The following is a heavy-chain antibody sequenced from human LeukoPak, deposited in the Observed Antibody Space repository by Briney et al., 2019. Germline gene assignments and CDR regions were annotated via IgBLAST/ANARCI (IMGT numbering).Heavy chain of an antibody. CDR2: IYYSGST. V-gene: IGHV4-59*08. J-gene: IGHJ4*02. D-gene: IGHD6-13*01. CDR3: ARRYSSSWYQYYFDY. Sequence: SETLSLTCTVSGGSISSYYWSWIRRPPGKGLEWIGYIYYSGSTNYNPSLKSRVTISVDTSKNQFSLKLSSVTAADTAVYYCARRYSSSWYQYYFDYWGQGTLVTVSS. CDR1: GGSISSYY.